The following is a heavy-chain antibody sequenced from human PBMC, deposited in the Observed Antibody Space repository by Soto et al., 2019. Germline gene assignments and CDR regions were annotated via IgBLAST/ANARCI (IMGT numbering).Heavy chain of an antibody. J-gene: IGHJ4*02. CDR1: GGSVSSGNYY. CDR2: IYYSGST. CDR3: ARGRKYYYDNTGPYYFEH. Sequence: SETLSLTCTVSGGSVSSGNYYWNWIRQPPGNELEWIAYIYYSGSTNYNPSLKSRVTISVDTSKNQFSLKLTSVTAADTAVYYCARGRKYYYDNTGPYYFEHWGQGTIVTVYS. D-gene: IGHD3-22*01. V-gene: IGHV4-61*01.